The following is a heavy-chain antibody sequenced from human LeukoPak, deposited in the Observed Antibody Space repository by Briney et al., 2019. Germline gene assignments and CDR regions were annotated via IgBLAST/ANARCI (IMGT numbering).Heavy chain of an antibody. V-gene: IGHV4-61*02. D-gene: IGHD7-27*01. CDR2: IYTSGST. J-gene: IGHJ2*01. CDR3: ARDRRTPWGYFDL. Sequence: SETLSLTCTVSGGSISSGSYYWSWIRQPAGKGLEWIGRIYTSGSTNYNPSLKSRVTISVDTSKNRFSLKLSSVTAAGTAVYYCARDRRTPWGYFDLWGRGTLVTVSS. CDR1: GGSISSGSYY.